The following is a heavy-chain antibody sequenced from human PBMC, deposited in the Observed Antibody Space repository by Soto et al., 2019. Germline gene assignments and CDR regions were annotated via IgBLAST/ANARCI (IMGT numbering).Heavy chain of an antibody. CDR3: ALSLPTAGSFDY. CDR2: IYWDDDK. D-gene: IGHD6-13*01. J-gene: IGHJ4*02. V-gene: IGHV2-5*02. Sequence: GLDLEWLALIYWDDDKRYSPSLKSRLTITKDTSKNQVVLTMTNMDPVDTATYYCALSLPTAGSFDYWGQGTLVTVSS.